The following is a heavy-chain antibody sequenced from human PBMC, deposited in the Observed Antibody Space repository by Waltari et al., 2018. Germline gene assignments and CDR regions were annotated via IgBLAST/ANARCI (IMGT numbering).Heavy chain of an antibody. J-gene: IGHJ4*02. D-gene: IGHD6-13*01. V-gene: IGHV3-9*03. Sequence: EVQLVESGGGLVQPGRSLRLSCAASGFTFDDYAMHWVRQAPGKGLEWGSGISWDSGSRGYADSVKGRFTSSRDNAKNSLYLQTNSRRAEDMALYYCAKAPYSSSWYYFDYWGQGTLVTVSS. CDR2: ISWDSGSR. CDR3: AKAPYSSSWYYFDY. CDR1: GFTFDDYA.